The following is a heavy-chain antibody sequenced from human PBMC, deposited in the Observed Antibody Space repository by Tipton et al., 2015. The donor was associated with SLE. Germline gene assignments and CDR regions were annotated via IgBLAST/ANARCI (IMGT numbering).Heavy chain of an antibody. CDR1: GGSISSHY. V-gene: IGHV4-34*01. D-gene: IGHD2-21*01. Sequence: LRLSCTVSGGSISSHYWSWIRQPPGKGLEWIGDINNGGTTNYNPSLKSRVVISVDTSKKQFSLNLYSVTAADTAAYYCARRPGGGGVFNYWGQGTLVAVSS. CDR2: INNGGTT. CDR3: ARRPGGGGVFNY. J-gene: IGHJ4*02.